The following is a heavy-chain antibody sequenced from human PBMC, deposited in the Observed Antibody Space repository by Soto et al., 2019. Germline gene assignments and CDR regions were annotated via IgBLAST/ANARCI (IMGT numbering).Heavy chain of an antibody. CDR3: ARDGTYY. CDR1: GFTLTSYA. CDR2: INAGNGNT. Sequence: QVQLVQSGAEVKKPGASVKVSCKASGFTLTSYAMYWVRQAPGQRLEWMGWINAGNGNTKYSQRFQGRVTITRDTSASTAYMELSSLRSEDTAVYYCARDGTYYWGQGTLVTVSS. J-gene: IGHJ4*02. V-gene: IGHV1-3*01. D-gene: IGHD6-13*01.